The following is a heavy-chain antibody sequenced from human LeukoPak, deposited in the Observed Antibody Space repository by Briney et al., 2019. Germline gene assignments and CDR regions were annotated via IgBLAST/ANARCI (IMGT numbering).Heavy chain of an antibody. D-gene: IGHD3-22*01. J-gene: IGHJ3*02. CDR3: ARDRGDDSSGYEGDAFDI. CDR1: GGSISSSSYY. Sequence: SETLSLTCTVSGGSISSSSYYWGCIRRPPGEGLECFGCIYYSGSTYYNPSLKSRVTISADRSKNQFSLKLSSVAAADTAVYYCARDRGDDSSGYEGDAFDIWGQGTMVTVSS. CDR2: IYYSGST. V-gene: IGHV4-39*07.